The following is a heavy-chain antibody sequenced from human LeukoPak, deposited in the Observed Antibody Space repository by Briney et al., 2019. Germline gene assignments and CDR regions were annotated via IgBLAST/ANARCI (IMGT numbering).Heavy chain of an antibody. Sequence: GGSLRLSCAASGITFSNHEMNWVRQAPGKGLEWVSYINPGGSNRFYAGSVKGRFTISRDDAKKSVYLQMNSLRAEDTAVYYCASSLSSGWGPVDDYWGQGIMVTVSS. CDR2: INPGGSNR. D-gene: IGHD6-19*01. CDR1: GITFSNHE. J-gene: IGHJ4*02. CDR3: ASSLSSGWGPVDDY. V-gene: IGHV3-48*03.